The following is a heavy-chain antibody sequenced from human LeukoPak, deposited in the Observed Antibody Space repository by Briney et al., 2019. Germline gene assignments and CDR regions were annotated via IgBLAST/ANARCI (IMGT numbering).Heavy chain of an antibody. D-gene: IGHD3-10*01. J-gene: IGHJ1*01. Sequence: PTGGSLRLSCAASGFTFSNFPMHWVRQAPGKGLEWVALISYDGRNRNYADSVKGRFTISRDDSKNTLYLQMNSLRAEDTAVYYCARSTMRDRITIVRGTTIRSEYFQYWGQGTLVTVSS. V-gene: IGHV3-30*04. CDR1: GFTFSNFP. CDR3: ARSTMRDRITIVRGTTIRSEYFQY. CDR2: ISYDGRNR.